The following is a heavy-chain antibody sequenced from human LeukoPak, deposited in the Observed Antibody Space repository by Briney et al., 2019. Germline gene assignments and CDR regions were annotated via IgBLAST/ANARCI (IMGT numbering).Heavy chain of an antibody. V-gene: IGHV1-18*01. CDR3: ARVGIAVADFDY. CDR1: GYTFSSYG. J-gene: IGHJ4*02. CDR2: ISAYNGNT. D-gene: IGHD6-19*01. Sequence: ASVTVSCKASGYTFSSYGIGWVRQAPGQGLEWMAWISAYNGNTNYAQSLQGRVTLTTDTSTSTASMELRSLRSDDTAVYYCARVGIAVADFDYWGQGTLVTVSS.